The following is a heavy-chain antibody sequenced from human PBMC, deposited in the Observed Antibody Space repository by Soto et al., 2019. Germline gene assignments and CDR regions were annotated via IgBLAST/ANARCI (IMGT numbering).Heavy chain of an antibody. D-gene: IGHD1-26*01. Sequence: SVKVSCKASGGTFSSYAISWVRQAPGQGLEWMGGIIPIFGTANYAQKFQGRVTITADKSTSTAYMELSSLRSEDTAVYYCARDPGIVGATKGWFDPWGQGTLVTVSS. CDR3: ARDPGIVGATKGWFDP. V-gene: IGHV1-69*06. CDR1: GGTFSSYA. CDR2: IIPIFGTA. J-gene: IGHJ5*02.